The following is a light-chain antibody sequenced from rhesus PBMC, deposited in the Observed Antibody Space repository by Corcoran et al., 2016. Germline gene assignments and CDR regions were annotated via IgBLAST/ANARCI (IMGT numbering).Light chain of an antibody. Sequence: DIQMTQSPSSLSASIGDRVTITCQASQDITNNLAWYQQKPGKVPNRLIYKASTLNSGVPSRFSGRGFGTDFTLTISSLQPEDFASYYGQHGYGTPLYSFGQGTKVEIK. CDR3: QHGYGTPLYS. CDR2: KAS. V-gene: IGKV1-25*01. J-gene: IGKJ2*01. CDR1: QDITNN.